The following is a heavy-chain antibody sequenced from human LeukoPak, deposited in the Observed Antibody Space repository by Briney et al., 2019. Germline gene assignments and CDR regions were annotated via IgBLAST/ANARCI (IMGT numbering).Heavy chain of an antibody. Sequence: GGSLRLSCAASGFTFSSYPMSGVRQAPGKAVEGFSALSGSGVSTSYAASVKGRFTISRDTSKHTLYLQRNSLRAEDTAVYYCAKRITLIVVVPVVDYWGQGTLVTVSS. CDR2: LSGSGVST. D-gene: IGHD3-22*01. CDR1: GFTFSSYP. J-gene: IGHJ4*02. CDR3: AKRITLIVVVPVVDY. V-gene: IGHV3-23*01.